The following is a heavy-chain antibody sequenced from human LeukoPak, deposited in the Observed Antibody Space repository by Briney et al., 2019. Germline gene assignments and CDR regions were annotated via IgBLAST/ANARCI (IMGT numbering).Heavy chain of an antibody. V-gene: IGHV1-2*02. CDR1: GYTFTGYY. J-gene: IGHJ4*02. Sequence: WASVKVSCKASGYTFTGYYMHWVRQAPGQGLEWMGWINPNSGGTNYAQTFQGRVTMTRDTSISTAYMELSRLRSDDTAVYSGGRAFYRGYDWGVSSFDSGGGGTRVTVS. CDR2: INPNSGGT. CDR3: GRAFYRGYDWGVSSFDS. D-gene: IGHD5-12*01.